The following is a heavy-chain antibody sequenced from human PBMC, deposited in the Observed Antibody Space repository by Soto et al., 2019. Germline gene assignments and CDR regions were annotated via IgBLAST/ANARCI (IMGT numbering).Heavy chain of an antibody. J-gene: IGHJ5*02. CDR2: IIPILGTA. CDR3: ARERIEDIVVVPAALRVEDWFDP. V-gene: IGHV1-69*13. CDR1: GGTFSSYA. Sequence: ASVKVSCKASGGTFSSYAISWVRQAPGQGLEWMGGIIPILGTANYAQKFQGRVTITADESTSTAYMELSSLRSEDTAVYYCARERIEDIVVVPAALRVEDWFDPWGQGTLVTVSS. D-gene: IGHD2-2*01.